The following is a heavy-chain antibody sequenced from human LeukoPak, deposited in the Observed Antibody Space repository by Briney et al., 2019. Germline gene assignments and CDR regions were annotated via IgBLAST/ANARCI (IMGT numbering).Heavy chain of an antibody. CDR1: GGSIRSYF. V-gene: IGHV4-59*08. J-gene: IGHJ4*02. D-gene: IGHD6-6*01. CDR2: VYYSGST. Sequence: PSETLSLTCTVSGGSIRSYFWSWIRQPPGKGLEWIGYVYYSGSTNYNPSLKSRVTISVDTSKKQFSLKLSSVTAADTAVYYCARRPDGTSHFDYWGQGTLVIVSS. CDR3: ARRPDGTSHFDY.